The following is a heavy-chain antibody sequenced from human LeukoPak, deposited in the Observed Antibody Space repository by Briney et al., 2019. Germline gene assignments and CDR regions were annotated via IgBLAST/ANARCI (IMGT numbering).Heavy chain of an antibody. CDR2: IIPIFGTA. J-gene: IGHJ4*02. D-gene: IGHD6-13*01. CDR1: GGTFSSYA. CDR3: ARGLRYYSSSWYSDFDY. Sequence: SVKVSCKASGGTFSSYAISWVRQAPGQGLEWMGGIIPIFGTANYAQKFQGRVTITADESTSTAYMELSSLRSEDTAVYYCARGLRYYSSSWYSDFDYWGQGTLVTVSS. V-gene: IGHV1-69*13.